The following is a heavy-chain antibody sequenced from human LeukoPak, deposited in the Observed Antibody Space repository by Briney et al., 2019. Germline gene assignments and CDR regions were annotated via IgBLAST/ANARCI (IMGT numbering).Heavy chain of an antibody. CDR2: ISGSGGST. CDR3: ARRMGYCSSTSCYGNGGYFDY. D-gene: IGHD2-2*01. Sequence: GGSLRLSCAASGFTFSSYAMSWVRQAPGKGLEWVSAISGSGGSTYYADSMKGRFTISRDNSKNTLYLQMNSLRAEDTAVYYCARRMGYCSSTSCYGNGGYFDYWGQGTLVTVSS. J-gene: IGHJ4*02. CDR1: GFTFSSYA. V-gene: IGHV3-23*01.